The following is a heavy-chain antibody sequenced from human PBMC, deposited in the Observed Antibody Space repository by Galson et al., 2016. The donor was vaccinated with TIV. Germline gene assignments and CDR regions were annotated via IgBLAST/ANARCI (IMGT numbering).Heavy chain of an antibody. D-gene: IGHD2-21*01. Sequence: VKVSCKASGYSFTTYAMHWVRQAPGQGLEWMGCINAGNSNTKYSQKFQGRLTITRDTFARTAYMELSSLTSADTAVYYCARPPYCGGDCYKYDYWGQGTLVTVSS. CDR1: GYSFTTYA. CDR3: ARPPYCGGDCYKYDY. CDR2: INAGNSNT. V-gene: IGHV1-3*01. J-gene: IGHJ4*02.